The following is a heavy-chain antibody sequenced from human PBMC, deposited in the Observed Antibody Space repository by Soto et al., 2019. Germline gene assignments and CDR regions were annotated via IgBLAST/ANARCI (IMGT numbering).Heavy chain of an antibody. CDR2: TYYRSEWYN. Sequence: SETLSLTCALSGDSVSSNSAAWNWIRQSPSRGLEWLGRTYYRSEWYNDYAVSVKSRITINPDTSKNQFSLQLNSVTPEDTAVYYCARGRVAVAGTRGADNWFDPWGQGTLVTVSS. V-gene: IGHV6-1*01. D-gene: IGHD6-19*01. CDR3: ARGRVAVAGTRGADNWFDP. CDR1: GDSVSSNSAA. J-gene: IGHJ5*02.